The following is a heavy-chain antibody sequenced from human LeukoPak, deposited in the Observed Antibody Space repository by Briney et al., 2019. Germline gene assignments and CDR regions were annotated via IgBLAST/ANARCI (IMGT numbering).Heavy chain of an antibody. D-gene: IGHD6-19*01. Sequence: SETLSLTCTVSGGSISSYYWSWIRQPAGKGLEWIGRIYTSGSTNYNPSLKSRVTMSVDTSKNQFSLKLSSVTAADTAVYFCARSPNPYSSGWYVFDNWGQGTLVTVFS. CDR3: ARSPNPYSSGWYVFDN. J-gene: IGHJ5*02. CDR1: GGSISSYY. V-gene: IGHV4-4*07. CDR2: IYTSGST.